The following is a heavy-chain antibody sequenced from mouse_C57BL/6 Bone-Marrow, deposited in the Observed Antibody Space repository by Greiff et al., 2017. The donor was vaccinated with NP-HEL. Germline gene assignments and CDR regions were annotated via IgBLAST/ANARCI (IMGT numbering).Heavy chain of an antibody. Sequence: QVQLKQPGAELVKPGASVKLSCKASGYTFTSYWMHWVKQRPGRGLEWIGRIDPNSGGTKYNEKFKSKATLTVDKPSSTAYMQLSSLTSEDSAVYYCARPSWDYDDWYFDVWGTGTTVTVSS. D-gene: IGHD2-4*01. V-gene: IGHV1-72*01. CDR3: ARPSWDYDDWYFDV. J-gene: IGHJ1*03. CDR1: GYTFTSYW. CDR2: IDPNSGGT.